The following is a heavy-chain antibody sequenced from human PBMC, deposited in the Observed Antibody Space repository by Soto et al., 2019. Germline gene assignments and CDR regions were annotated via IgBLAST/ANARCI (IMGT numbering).Heavy chain of an antibody. D-gene: IGHD5-18*01. V-gene: IGHV3-48*02. Sequence: GGYLRLSCAASGFTFSSYSVNWVRQAPGRGLEWVSYISSSSSTIYYADSVKGRFTISRDNAKNSLYLQMNSLRDEDTAVYYCVKERSGHSYAVSLGKGILVTV. CDR2: ISSSSSTI. CDR1: GFTFSSYS. CDR3: VKERSGHSYAVS. J-gene: IGHJ5*02.